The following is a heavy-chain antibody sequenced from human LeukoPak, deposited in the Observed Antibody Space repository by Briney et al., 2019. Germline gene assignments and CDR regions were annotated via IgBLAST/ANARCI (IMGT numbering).Heavy chain of an antibody. Sequence: PSETLSLTCTVSGGSISSYYWSWIRQPPGKGLEWIGYIYYSGSTNYNPSLKSRVTISVDTSKNQFSLKLSSVTAADTAVYYCAGVSTSCSYAFDIWGQGTMVTVSS. J-gene: IGHJ3*02. CDR3: AGVSTSCSYAFDI. CDR2: IYYSGST. D-gene: IGHD2-2*01. CDR1: GGSISSYY. V-gene: IGHV4-59*01.